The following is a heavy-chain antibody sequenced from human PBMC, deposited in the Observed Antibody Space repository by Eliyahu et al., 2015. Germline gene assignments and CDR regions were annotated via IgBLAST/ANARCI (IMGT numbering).Heavy chain of an antibody. CDR2: IIPIFGTP. V-gene: IGHV1-69*06. CDR1: XXTFSSXX. CDR3: ARVLLVGEFLEWLCLDY. D-gene: IGHD3-3*01. J-gene: IGHJ4*01. Sequence: QVQLVQSGAEVXKPGSSVKVSCXASXXTFSSXXISWVXQAPGQGLEWMGGIIPIFGTPNYAQKFQGRVTITADRYTSTAYMDLSSLRSEDTAVYYCARVLLVGEFLEWLCLDYWGHGTLVTVSS.